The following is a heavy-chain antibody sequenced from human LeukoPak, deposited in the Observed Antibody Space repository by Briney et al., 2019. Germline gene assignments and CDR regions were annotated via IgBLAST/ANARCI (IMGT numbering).Heavy chain of an antibody. CDR3: AKDGTDIVVVVAATPLVYFDY. V-gene: IGHV3-23*01. J-gene: IGHJ4*02. Sequence: GGSLRLSCAASGFTFSSYAMSWVRQAPGKGLEWVSAISGSGGSTYYADSVKGRFTISRDNSKNTLYLQMNSLRAEDTAVYYCAKDGTDIVVVVAATPLVYFDYWGQGTLVTVSS. CDR1: GFTFSSYA. D-gene: IGHD2-15*01. CDR2: ISGSGGST.